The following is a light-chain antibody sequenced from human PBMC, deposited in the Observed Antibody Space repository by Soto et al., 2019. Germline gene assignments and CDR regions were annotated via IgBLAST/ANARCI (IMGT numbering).Light chain of an antibody. CDR3: QNYNGALWT. V-gene: IGKV1-27*01. CDR1: QGINNN. Sequence: DIQMTQSPSSLSASVGDRVTFSCRASQGINNNLAWYQQKPGKVPKLLIYAASTLQSGVPSRFSGSASGTDFTLTISSLQPEDVATYFCQNYNGALWTFGQGTKVEIK. CDR2: AAS. J-gene: IGKJ1*01.